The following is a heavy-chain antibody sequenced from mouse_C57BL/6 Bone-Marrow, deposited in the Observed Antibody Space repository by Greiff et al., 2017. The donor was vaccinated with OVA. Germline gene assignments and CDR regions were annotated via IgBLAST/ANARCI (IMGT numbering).Heavy chain of an antibody. J-gene: IGHJ4*01. D-gene: IGHD2-5*01. CDR1: GYSITSGYY. V-gene: IGHV3-6*01. CDR3: ARNAYYSNYDYYAMDY. CDR2: ISYDGSN. Sequence: EVKLMESGPGLVKPSQSLSLTCSVTGYSITSGYYWNWIRQFPGNKLEWMGYISYDGSNNYNPSLKNRISLTRDTSKNQFFLKLNSVTTEDTATYYCARNAYYSNYDYYAMDYWGQGTSVTVSS.